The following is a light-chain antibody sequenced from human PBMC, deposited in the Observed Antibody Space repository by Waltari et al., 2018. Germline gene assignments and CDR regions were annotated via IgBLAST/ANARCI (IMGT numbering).Light chain of an antibody. Sequence: QSALTQPASVSGSPGQSITISCTSDVGNYHLVSWYQQRPGTAPKLKIYGATKRPSGVSDRFSGSKSVKTAALTISGLQAEDEADYYCCTFTSSGTWVFGGGTKLTVL. CDR2: GAT. J-gene: IGLJ2*01. V-gene: IGLV2-23*01. CDR3: CTFTSSGTWV. CDR1: SDVGNYHL.